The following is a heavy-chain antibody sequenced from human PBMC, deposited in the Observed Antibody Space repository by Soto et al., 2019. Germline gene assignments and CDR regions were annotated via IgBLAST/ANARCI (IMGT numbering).Heavy chain of an antibody. Sequence: QVQLVESGGGVVQLGRSLSLSCAAPGFTLRSYAMHGVRQAQGKGRGWVAVISYDGSNKYYADSVKGRFTISRDNSKNTLYLQMNSLRAEDTAVYYCARAPGPYGDYVFDYWGQGTLVTVSS. J-gene: IGHJ4*02. D-gene: IGHD4-17*01. CDR2: ISYDGSNK. V-gene: IGHV3-30-3*01. CDR3: ARAPGPYGDYVFDY. CDR1: GFTLRSYA.